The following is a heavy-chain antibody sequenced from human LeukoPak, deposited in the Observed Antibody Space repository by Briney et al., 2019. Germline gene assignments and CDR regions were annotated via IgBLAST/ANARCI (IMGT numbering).Heavy chain of an antibody. CDR1: GFTFSSYS. Sequence: GGSLRLSCAASGFTFSSYSMNWVRQAPGKGLEWVAYISSSGSTIYYADSVKGRFTISRDNAKNSLYLQMNSLRAEDTAVYYCARRGESDYYDSSGSNWFDPWGQGTLVTVSS. J-gene: IGHJ5*02. D-gene: IGHD3-22*01. CDR2: ISSSGSTI. V-gene: IGHV3-48*04. CDR3: ARRGESDYYDSSGSNWFDP.